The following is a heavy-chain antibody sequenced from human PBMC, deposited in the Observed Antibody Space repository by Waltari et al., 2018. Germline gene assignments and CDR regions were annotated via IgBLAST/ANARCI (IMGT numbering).Heavy chain of an antibody. D-gene: IGHD5-12*01. CDR1: GGTFSSYA. V-gene: IGHV1-69*05. CDR3: ARGGPLEMATMRGYYFDY. Sequence: QVQLVQSGAEVKKPGSSVKVSCKASGGTFSSYAISWVRQAPGQGLEWMGGIIPIFGTANYAQKFQGRVTITTDESTSTAYMGLSSLRSEDTAVYYCARGGPLEMATMRGYYFDYWGQGTLVTVSS. J-gene: IGHJ4*02. CDR2: IIPIFGTA.